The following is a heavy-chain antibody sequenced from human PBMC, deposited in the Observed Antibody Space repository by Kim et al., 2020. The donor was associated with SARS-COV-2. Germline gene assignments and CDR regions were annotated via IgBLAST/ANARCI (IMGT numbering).Heavy chain of an antibody. CDR3: ARDYYGGGVCYHFEH. J-gene: IGHJ4*02. D-gene: IGHD2-21*01. CDR1: GFSFSDYS. V-gene: IGHV3-11*06. Sequence: GGSLRLSCAASGFSFSDYSMRWIRQAPGKGLEWVSCISGGRSYTKYADSVKGRFTISRDNAKNSLYLQMNSLRAEDSAVYYCARDYYGGGVCYHFEHWGQGDLVTVSS. CDR2: ISGGRSYT.